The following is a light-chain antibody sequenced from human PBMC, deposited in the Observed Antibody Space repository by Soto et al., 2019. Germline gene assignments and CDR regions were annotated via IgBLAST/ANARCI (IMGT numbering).Light chain of an antibody. CDR1: SSNIGNNY. J-gene: IGLJ2*01. Sequence: QSVLTQPPSVSAAPGQKVTISCSGSSSNIGNNYVSWYQQLPGTAPKFLIFDNNKRPSGISDRFSGSKSGTSATLGITGLQTGDEADYYCGTWDSSLSGVVFGGGTKLTVL. V-gene: IGLV1-51*01. CDR3: GTWDSSLSGVV. CDR2: DNN.